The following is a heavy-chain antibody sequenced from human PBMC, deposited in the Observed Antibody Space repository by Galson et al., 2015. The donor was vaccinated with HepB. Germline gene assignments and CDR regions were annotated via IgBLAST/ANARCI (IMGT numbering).Heavy chain of an antibody. Sequence: SLRLSCAASGFTFSSYAMSWVRQAPGKGLEWVSAISWSGGGTYYADSVKGRFTISRDNSKNTLYLQMNSLRAEDTATYYCAKAESKAVVVDLDYWGQGTLVTVSS. D-gene: IGHD6-19*01. CDR1: GFTFSSYA. CDR3: AKAESKAVVVDLDY. V-gene: IGHV3-23*01. CDR2: ISWSGGGT. J-gene: IGHJ4*02.